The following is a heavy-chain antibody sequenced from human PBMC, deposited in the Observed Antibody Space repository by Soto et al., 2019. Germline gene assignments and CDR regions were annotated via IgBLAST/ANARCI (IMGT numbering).Heavy chain of an antibody. Sequence: SETLSLTCTVSGGSISSYYWSWIRQPPGKGLEWIGYIYYSGSTNYNPSLKSRVTISVDTSKNQFSLKLSSVTAADMAVYYCARDAPRKVYGYCSGGSCYSQSLDVWGKGTTVTVSS. CDR1: GGSISSYY. D-gene: IGHD2-15*01. V-gene: IGHV4-59*01. CDR3: ARDAPRKVYGYCSGGSCYSQSLDV. CDR2: IYYSGST. J-gene: IGHJ6*04.